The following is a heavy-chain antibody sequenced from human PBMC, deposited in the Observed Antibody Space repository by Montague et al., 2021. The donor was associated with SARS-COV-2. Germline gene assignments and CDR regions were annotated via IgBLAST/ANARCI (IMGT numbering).Heavy chain of an antibody. D-gene: IGHD3-10*01. Sequence: SETLSLTCTVSGGSISSYYWSWIRQPAGKGLEWIGRIYTSGSTNXXPSLKSRVTMSVDTSKNQFSLKLSSVTAADTAVYYCAREAWYGDKTSASDYYCMDVWGQGTTVTVSS. J-gene: IGHJ6*02. V-gene: IGHV4-4*07. CDR3: AREAWYGDKTSASDYYCMDV. CDR1: GGSISSYY. CDR2: IYTSGST.